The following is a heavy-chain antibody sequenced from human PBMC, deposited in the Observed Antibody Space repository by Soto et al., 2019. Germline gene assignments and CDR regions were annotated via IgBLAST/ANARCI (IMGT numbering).Heavy chain of an antibody. Sequence: SVKVSCKASGGTFSSYAISWVRQAPGQGLEWMGGIIPIFGTANYAQKFQGRVTITADESTSTAYMELSSLRSEDTAVYYCARGGGSYPVAYYYYGMDAWGQGTTVTVSS. D-gene: IGHD1-26*01. V-gene: IGHV1-69*13. J-gene: IGHJ6*02. CDR1: GGTFSSYA. CDR3: ARGGGSYPVAYYYYGMDA. CDR2: IIPIFGTA.